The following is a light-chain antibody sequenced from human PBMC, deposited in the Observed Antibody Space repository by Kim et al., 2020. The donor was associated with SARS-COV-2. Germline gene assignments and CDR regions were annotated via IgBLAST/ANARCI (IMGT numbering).Light chain of an antibody. J-gene: IGKJ3*01. CDR2: GAS. Sequence: PGERAPPPVRASQSFTSSYLAGYQQKPGRAPRLLIYGASSRATGIPDRFSGSGSGTDFTLTISSLEPEDFAVYYCQQYGSSPPFGPGTKVDIK. CDR3: QQYGSSPP. CDR1: QSFTSSY. V-gene: IGKV3-20*01.